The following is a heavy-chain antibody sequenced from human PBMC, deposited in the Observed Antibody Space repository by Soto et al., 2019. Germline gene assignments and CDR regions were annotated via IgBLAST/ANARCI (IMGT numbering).Heavy chain of an antibody. D-gene: IGHD1-20*01. CDR1: CGSISSGGYY. V-gene: IGHV4-31*03. J-gene: IGHJ3*02. CDR2: IYYSGST. Sequence: SEPLSVTCTVSCGSISSGGYYWSWIRQHPGKGLEWIGYIYYSGSTYYNPSLKSRVTISVDTSKNQFSLKLSSVTAADTAVYYCARDPGITGDLDAFDIWGQGTMVT. CDR3: ARDPGITGDLDAFDI.